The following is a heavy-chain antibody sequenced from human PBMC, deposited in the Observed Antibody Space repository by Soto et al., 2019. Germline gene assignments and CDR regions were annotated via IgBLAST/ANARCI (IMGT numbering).Heavy chain of an antibody. CDR2: ISSSSSYI. CDR3: ARCMGTFGVVPHDAFDI. D-gene: IGHD3-3*02. J-gene: IGHJ3*02. Sequence: GGSLRLSCAASGFTFSSYSMNWVRQAPGKGLEWVSSISSSSSYIYYADSVKGRFTISRDNAKNSLYLQMNSLRAEDTAVYYCARCMGTFGVVPHDAFDIWGQGTMVTVSS. CDR1: GFTFSSYS. V-gene: IGHV3-21*01.